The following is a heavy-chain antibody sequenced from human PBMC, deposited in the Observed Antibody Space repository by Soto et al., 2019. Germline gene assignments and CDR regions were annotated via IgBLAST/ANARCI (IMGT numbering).Heavy chain of an antibody. D-gene: IGHD4-17*01. CDR2: ISSSSYI. Sequence: GGSLRLSCAASGFTFSSYSMNWVRQAPGKGLEWVSSISSSSYICYADSVKGRFTISRDNAKNSLYLQMNSLRAEDTAVYYCASHYGDYYYYGMDVWGQGTTVTVSS. CDR3: ASHYGDYYYYGMDV. V-gene: IGHV3-21*01. J-gene: IGHJ6*02. CDR1: GFTFSSYS.